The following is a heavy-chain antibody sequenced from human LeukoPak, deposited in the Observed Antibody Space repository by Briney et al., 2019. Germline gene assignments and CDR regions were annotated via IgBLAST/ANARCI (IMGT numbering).Heavy chain of an antibody. D-gene: IGHD3-10*01. V-gene: IGHV3-21*01. CDR2: ISSSSSYI. CDR1: GFTFSSYS. CDR3: ARDWLDYYGSGSPSDFYGMDV. J-gene: IGHJ6*02. Sequence: KAGGSLRLSCAASGFTFSSYSMNWVRQAPGKGLEWVSSISSSSSYIYYADSAKGRFTISRDNAKNSLYLQMNSLRAEDTAVYYCARDWLDYYGSGSPSDFYGMDVWGQGTTVTVSS.